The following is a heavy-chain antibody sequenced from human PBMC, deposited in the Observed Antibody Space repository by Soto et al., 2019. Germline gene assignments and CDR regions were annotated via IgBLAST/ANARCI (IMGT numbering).Heavy chain of an antibody. V-gene: IGHV4-61*01. D-gene: IGHD2-15*01. J-gene: IGHJ4*02. CDR3: ARVSYCSGGSCYSPVLDY. Sequence: SETLSLTCTVSGGSVSSGSYYWSWIRQPPGKGLEWIGYIYYSGSTNYNPSLKSRVTISVDTSKNQFSLKLSSVTAADTAVYYCARVSYCSGGSCYSPVLDYWGQGTLVTVSS. CDR2: IYYSGST. CDR1: GGSVSSGSYY.